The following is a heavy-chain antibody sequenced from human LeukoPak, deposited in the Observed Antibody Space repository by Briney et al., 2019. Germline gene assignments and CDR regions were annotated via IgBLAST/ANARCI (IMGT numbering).Heavy chain of an antibody. Sequence: GGSLRLSCAATGFIFSDYGMHWVRQAPGKGLEWVTMVRNDGGDKYYADSVRGRFTISRDNSKNTLYLQMNSLRPEDTAVYYCAKHYYGSGSLKYYFDYWGQGTLVTVSS. J-gene: IGHJ4*02. V-gene: IGHV3-30*02. CDR2: VRNDGGDK. CDR3: AKHYYGSGSLKYYFDY. D-gene: IGHD3-10*01. CDR1: GFIFSDYG.